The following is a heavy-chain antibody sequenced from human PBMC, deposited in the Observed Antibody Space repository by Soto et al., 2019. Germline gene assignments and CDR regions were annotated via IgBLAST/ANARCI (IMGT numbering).Heavy chain of an antibody. CDR2: IIPIFGTA. CDR3: ARDREYCYDSSGPYNWFDP. CDR1: GGTFSSYA. J-gene: IGHJ5*02. D-gene: IGHD3-22*01. V-gene: IGHV1-69*01. Sequence: QVQLVQSGAEVKKPGSSVKVSCKASGGTFSSYAISWVRQAPGQGLEWMGGIIPIFGTANYAQKFQGRVTITADESTSTAYMELSSLRSDDTAVYYCARDREYCYDSSGPYNWFDPWGQGTLVTVSS.